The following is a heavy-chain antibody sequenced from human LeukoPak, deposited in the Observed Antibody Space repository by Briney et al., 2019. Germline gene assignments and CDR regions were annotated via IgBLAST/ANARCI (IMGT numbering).Heavy chain of an antibody. J-gene: IGHJ4*02. Sequence: GGSLRLSCAASGFTFDTYAMSWVRQAPGKGLEWVSAISGGNDRAYSADSVKGRFTISRDNSRNTLYLQMDSLRAEDTATYYCAKFDLGHCSGGGRSPFDYWGQGTLVTVSS. CDR1: GFTFDTYA. CDR2: ISGGNDRA. D-gene: IGHD2-15*01. CDR3: AKFDLGHCSGGGRSPFDY. V-gene: IGHV3-23*01.